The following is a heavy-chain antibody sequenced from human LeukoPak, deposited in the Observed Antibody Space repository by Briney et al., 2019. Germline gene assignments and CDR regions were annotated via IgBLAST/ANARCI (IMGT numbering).Heavy chain of an antibody. J-gene: IGHJ5*02. V-gene: IGHV3-23*01. D-gene: IGHD6-19*01. CDR3: AKDSGGWLVPLDNWFDP. CDR2: ISGSGGST. Sequence: PGGSLRLSCAASGFTFSSYAMSWVRQAPGKGLEWVSAISGSGGSTYYADSVKGRFTISRDNSKNTLYLQMNSLRAEDTAVYYCAKDSGGWLVPLDNWFDPWGQGTLVTVSS. CDR1: GFTFSSYA.